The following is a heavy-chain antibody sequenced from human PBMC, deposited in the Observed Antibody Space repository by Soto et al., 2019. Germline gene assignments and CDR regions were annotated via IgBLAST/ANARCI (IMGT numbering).Heavy chain of an antibody. V-gene: IGHV1-8*01. D-gene: IGHD2-2*01. CDR2: MNPNSDT. CDR3: VREYCSSTSCHPGWFDP. Sequence: ASVKVSCKASGHTFTNLDINWVRQATGQGLEWMGWMNPNSDTDYAQKFQGRVTMTRDTSTSTAYMELSSLRSEDTAVYYCVREYCSSTSCHPGWFDPWGQGTLVTVSS. CDR1: GHTFTNLD. J-gene: IGHJ5*02.